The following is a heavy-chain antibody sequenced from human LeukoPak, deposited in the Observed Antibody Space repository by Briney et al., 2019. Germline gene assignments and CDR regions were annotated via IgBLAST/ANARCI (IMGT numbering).Heavy chain of an antibody. CDR3: ARCLSGYDYGGLVFDY. J-gene: IGHJ4*02. V-gene: IGHV3-48*03. CDR1: GFTFSSYE. Sequence: GGSLRLSCAASGFTFSSYEMNWVRQAPGKGLEWVSYISSSGSTIYYADSVKGRFTISRDNAKNSLYLQMNSPRAEDTAVYYCARCLSGYDYGGLVFDYWGQGTLVTVSS. CDR2: ISSSGSTI. D-gene: IGHD5-12*01.